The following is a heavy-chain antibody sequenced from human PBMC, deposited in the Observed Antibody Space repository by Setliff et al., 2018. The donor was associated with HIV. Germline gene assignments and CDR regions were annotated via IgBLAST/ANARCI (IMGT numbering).Heavy chain of an antibody. J-gene: IGHJ5*02. CDR3: ASHSGVASPNWFDP. V-gene: IGHV4-4*09. Sequence: PSETLSLTCAVSGDSISGHYWSWIRQPPGRGLEWVGYIYSSGSTNFNPPLQSGVTISVDTSKNQFSLKLGSVTAADTAVYYCASHSGVASPNWFDPWGQGTLVTVSS. CDR1: GDSISGHY. CDR2: IYSSGST. D-gene: IGHD3-10*01.